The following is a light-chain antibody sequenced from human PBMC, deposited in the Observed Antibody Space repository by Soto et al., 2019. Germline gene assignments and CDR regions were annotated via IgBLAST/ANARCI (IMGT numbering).Light chain of an antibody. V-gene: IGLV2-14*03. CDR3: CSYKASTPRDV. J-gene: IGLJ1*01. Sequence: QSALTQPASVSGSPGQSITISCTGTRSDVGASNYVSWYQQHPDKAPKLIIHDVSNRPSGVSDRFSGSKSGYTASLTISGLQAEDETDYYCCSYKASTPRDVFGTGTKLTVL. CDR2: DVS. CDR1: RSDVGASNY.